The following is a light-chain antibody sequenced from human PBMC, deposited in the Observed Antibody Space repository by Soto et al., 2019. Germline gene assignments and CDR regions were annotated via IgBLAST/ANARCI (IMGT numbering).Light chain of an antibody. Sequence: QSALTQPASVSGSPGQSITISCTGTSSDVGGYNYVSWYQQHPGKAPKLMIYEVNNRPSGVSNRFSGSKSGNTASLTISGLQAEDEADYYCRSFTTVSTWVFGGGTKLTVL. CDR1: SSDVGGYNY. CDR2: EVN. J-gene: IGLJ3*02. V-gene: IGLV2-14*01. CDR3: RSFTTVSTWV.